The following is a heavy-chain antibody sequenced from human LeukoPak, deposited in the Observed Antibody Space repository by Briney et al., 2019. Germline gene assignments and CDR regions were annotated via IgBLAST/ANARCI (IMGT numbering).Heavy chain of an antibody. CDR1: GGSISSYY. V-gene: IGHV4-59*01. CDR3: ARDSYPNDAFDI. J-gene: IGHJ3*02. Sequence: SETLSLTCTVSGGSISSYYWSWIRQPPGKGLEWIGYIYSSGSTNYNPSLKSRVTISVDTSKNQFSLRLSSVTAADTAVYYCARDSYPNDAFDIWGQGTMVTVSS. CDR2: IYSSGST.